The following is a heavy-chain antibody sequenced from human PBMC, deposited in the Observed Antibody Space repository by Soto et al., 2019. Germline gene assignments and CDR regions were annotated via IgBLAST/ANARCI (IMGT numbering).Heavy chain of an antibody. CDR3: AKDRGWSSADLDY. V-gene: IGHV3-30*18. CDR1: GFTFGSFG. D-gene: IGHD6-19*01. Sequence: GGSLRLSCAASGFTFGSFGMHWVRQVPGKGLEWVALISYDGSKKYYADSVKGRFTISRDKSKNTLYLQMNSLRVEDTAVYYCAKDRGWSSADLDYWGQGTLVTVSS. J-gene: IGHJ4*02. CDR2: ISYDGSKK.